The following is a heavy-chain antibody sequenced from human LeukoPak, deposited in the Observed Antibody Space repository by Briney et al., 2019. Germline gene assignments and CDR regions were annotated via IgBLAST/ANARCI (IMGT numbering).Heavy chain of an antibody. CDR3: ARGLGSCYSSICDYFNY. J-gene: IGHJ4*02. V-gene: IGHV4-4*07. CDR1: GGSVNSYY. CDR2: IYDGGSA. Sequence: PSETLSLTCTVSGGSVNSYYLSWIRQPAGKTLEWIGRIYDGGSANYNPSLKSRVTMSVDTSKNQISLKLKSVTAADTAMYYCARGLGSCYSSICDYFNYWGQGTLVTVSS. D-gene: IGHD2-15*01.